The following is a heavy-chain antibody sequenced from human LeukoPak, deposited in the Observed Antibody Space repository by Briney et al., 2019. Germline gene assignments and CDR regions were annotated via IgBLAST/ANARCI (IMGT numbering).Heavy chain of an antibody. Sequence: GRSLRLSCAASGFTFNSYGMHWVRQAPGKGLEWVAVIWYDGSNKYYADSVKGRFTVSRDNSKNTLYLQMNSLRAEDTAVYYCARDQGFASSWYESWGQGTLVTVSS. D-gene: IGHD3-16*01. J-gene: IGHJ5*01. CDR1: GFTFNSYG. V-gene: IGHV3-33*01. CDR2: IWYDGSNK. CDR3: ARDQGFASSWYES.